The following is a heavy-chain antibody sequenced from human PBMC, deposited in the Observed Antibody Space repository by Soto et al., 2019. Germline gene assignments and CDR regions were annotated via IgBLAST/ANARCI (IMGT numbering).Heavy chain of an antibody. CDR3: ASSIAARYYFDY. V-gene: IGHV3-53*01. Sequence: PGGSLRLSCAASGFTVSSNYMSWVRQAPGKGLEWVSVIYSGGSTYSADSVKGRFTISRDNSKNTLYLQMNSLRAEDTAVYYCASSIAARYYFDYWGQGTLVTVSS. D-gene: IGHD6-6*01. J-gene: IGHJ4*02. CDR2: IYSGGST. CDR1: GFTVSSNY.